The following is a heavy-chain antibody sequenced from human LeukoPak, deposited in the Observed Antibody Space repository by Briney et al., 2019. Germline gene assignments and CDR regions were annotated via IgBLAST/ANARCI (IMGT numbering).Heavy chain of an antibody. Sequence: PSETLSLTCTVSGGSISSSSYYWGWIRQPPGKGLEWIGYIYYSGSTYYNPSLKSRVTISVDTSKNQFSLKLSSVTAADTAVYYCARHLLLNESPPEDDEQTGGYWGQGTLVTVSS. CDR2: IYYSGST. J-gene: IGHJ4*02. V-gene: IGHV4-39*07. CDR1: GGSISSSSYY. D-gene: IGHD1-14*01. CDR3: ARHLLLNESPPEDDEQTGGY.